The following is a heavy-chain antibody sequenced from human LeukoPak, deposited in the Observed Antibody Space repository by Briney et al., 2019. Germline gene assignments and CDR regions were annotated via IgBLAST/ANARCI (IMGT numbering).Heavy chain of an antibody. CDR1: GGSISSHY. CDR2: IYYSGST. J-gene: IGHJ6*03. D-gene: IGHD4-11*01. CDR3: ARVKVTGYYYYDMDV. V-gene: IGHV4-59*11. Sequence: SESLTLTCTASGGSISSHYWSWIRQPPGKGLEWIGYIYYSGSTNYNPSLKSRVTISVDKSKNQFSLKLSSVTAADTAVYYCARVKVTGYYYYDMDVWGKGSTVTV.